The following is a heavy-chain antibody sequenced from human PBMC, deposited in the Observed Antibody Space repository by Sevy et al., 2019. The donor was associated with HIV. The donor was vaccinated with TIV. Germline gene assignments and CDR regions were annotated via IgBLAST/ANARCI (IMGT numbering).Heavy chain of an antibody. Sequence: SETLSLTCTVSGGSISSGGYYWSWIRQHPGKGLEWIGYIYYSGSTYYNPSLKSQVTISVDTSKNQFSLKLSSVTAADTAVYYCASGEQRLFDYWGQGTLVTVSS. CDR3: ASGEQRLFDY. CDR2: IYYSGST. J-gene: IGHJ4*02. CDR1: GGSISSGGYY. V-gene: IGHV4-31*01. D-gene: IGHD3-10*01.